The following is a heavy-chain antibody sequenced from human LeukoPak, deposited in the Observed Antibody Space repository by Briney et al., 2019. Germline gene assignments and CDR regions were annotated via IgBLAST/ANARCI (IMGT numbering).Heavy chain of an antibody. J-gene: IGHJ4*02. Sequence: GGSLRLSCAASGFTFDDYAMHWVRQAPGKGLEWVSGISWNSGSIGYADSVKGRFTISRDNAKNSLYLQMNSLRAGDTALYYCAKAYYYDSSGYPYFDYWGQGTLVTVSS. CDR2: ISWNSGSI. V-gene: IGHV3-9*01. D-gene: IGHD3-22*01. CDR3: AKAYYYDSSGYPYFDY. CDR1: GFTFDDYA.